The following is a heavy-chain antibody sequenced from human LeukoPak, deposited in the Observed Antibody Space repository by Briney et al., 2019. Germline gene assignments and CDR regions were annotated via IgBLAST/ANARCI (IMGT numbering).Heavy chain of an antibody. J-gene: IGHJ4*02. CDR3: AKDFIVGATLNYFDY. D-gene: IGHD1-26*01. CDR2: ISYDGSNK. Sequence: PGRSLRLSCAASGFTFSSYGMHWVPQAPGKGLEWVAVISYDGSNKYYADSVKGRFTISRDNSKNTLYLQMNSLRAEDTAVYYCAKDFIVGATLNYFDYWGQGTLVTVSS. CDR1: GFTFSSYG. V-gene: IGHV3-30*18.